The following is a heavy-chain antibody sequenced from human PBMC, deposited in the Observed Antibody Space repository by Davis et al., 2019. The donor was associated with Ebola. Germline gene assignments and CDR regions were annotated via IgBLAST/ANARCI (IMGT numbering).Heavy chain of an antibody. Sequence: PGGSLRLSCAASGFTFSSYWMSWVRQAPGKGLEWVSAISSSGGSTYYADSVKGRFTISRDNSKNTLYLQMNSLRAEDTAVYYCAKDPRELPNELDYWGQGTLVTVSS. CDR3: AKDPRELPNELDY. CDR2: ISSSGGST. V-gene: IGHV3-23*01. CDR1: GFTFSSYW. D-gene: IGHD1-26*01. J-gene: IGHJ4*02.